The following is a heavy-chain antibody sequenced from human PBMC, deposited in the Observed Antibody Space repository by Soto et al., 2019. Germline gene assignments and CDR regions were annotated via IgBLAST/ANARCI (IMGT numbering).Heavy chain of an antibody. V-gene: IGHV4-30-4*01. CDR1: GGSISSGGYY. J-gene: IGHJ5*02. CDR3: ARVPDR. D-gene: IGHD2-2*01. CDR2: IFYSGIT. Sequence: SETLSLTCTVSGGSISSGGYYWSWIRQLPGKGLEWIGYIFYSGITYYSPPLQSRVTISVDRSKNQFSLKLSSVTAADTAVYYCARVPDRWGQGTQVTVSS.